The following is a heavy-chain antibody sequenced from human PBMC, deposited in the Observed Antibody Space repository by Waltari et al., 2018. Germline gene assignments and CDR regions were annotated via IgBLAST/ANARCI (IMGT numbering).Heavy chain of an antibody. CDR3: AREAYCSGGSCYAPSGFDP. CDR2: IYYSGST. V-gene: IGHV4-61*01. Sequence: QVQLQESGPGLVKPSETLSLTCTVSGGSVSSGSYYWSWIRQPPGKGLEWIGYIYYSGSTNDNPSLKSRVTISVDTSKNQFSLKLSAVTAADTAVYYCAREAYCSGGSCYAPSGFDPWGQGTLVTVSS. CDR1: GGSVSSGSYY. D-gene: IGHD2-15*01. J-gene: IGHJ5*02.